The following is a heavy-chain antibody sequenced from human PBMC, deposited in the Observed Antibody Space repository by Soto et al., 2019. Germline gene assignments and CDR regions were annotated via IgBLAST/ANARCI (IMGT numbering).Heavy chain of an antibody. J-gene: IGHJ6*02. CDR3: ARFVRSCSATTCSTRADV. CDR1: GGFVNSDTHS. Sequence: SETLSLTCTVSGGFVNSDTHSWSWIRQTPGKRLEWIGFIYSGGSTKNPSLRSRVTMSVDTSKDQFSLKLRSVIVADTAVYHCARFVRSCSATTCSTRADVWGQGITVTVSS. V-gene: IGHV4-61*01. D-gene: IGHD2-2*01. CDR2: IYSGGST.